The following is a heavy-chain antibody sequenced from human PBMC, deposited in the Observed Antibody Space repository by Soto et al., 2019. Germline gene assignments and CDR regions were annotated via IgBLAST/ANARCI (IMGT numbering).Heavy chain of an antibody. J-gene: IGHJ3*02. CDR1: GYTFTSYG. CDR2: ISAYNGNT. D-gene: IGHD4-17*01. V-gene: IGHV1-18*01. Sequence: ASVKVSCKASGYTFTSYGISWVRQAPGQGLEWMGWISAYNGNTNYAQKLQGRVTMTTDTSTSTAYMELRSLRSDDTAVYYCARDRAGYGDYYAFDIWGQGTMVTVSS. CDR3: ARDRAGYGDYYAFDI.